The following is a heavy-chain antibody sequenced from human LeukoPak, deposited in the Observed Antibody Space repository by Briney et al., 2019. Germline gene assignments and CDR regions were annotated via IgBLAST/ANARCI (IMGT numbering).Heavy chain of an antibody. CDR2: ISAYNGNT. V-gene: IGHV1-18*01. CDR1: GYTFTSYG. CDR3: ARVDYDILTGQDY. J-gene: IGHJ4*02. D-gene: IGHD3-9*01. Sequence: GASVTVSFKSSGYTFTSYGISWVRQAPGQGLEWMGWISAYNGNTNYAQKLQGRVTMTTDTSTSTAYMELRSLRSDDTAVYYCARVDYDILTGQDYWGQGTLVTVSS.